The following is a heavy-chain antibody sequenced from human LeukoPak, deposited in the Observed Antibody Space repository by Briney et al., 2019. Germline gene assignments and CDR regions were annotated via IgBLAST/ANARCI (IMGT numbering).Heavy chain of an antibody. V-gene: IGHV4-34*01. CDR1: GGSFSGYY. CDR2: INHSGST. CDR3: ARVMYCSGGSCSYYYYYGMDV. D-gene: IGHD2-15*01. Sequence: SETLSLTCAVYGGSFSGYYWSWIRQPPGKGLEWIGEINHSGSTNYNPSLKSRVTISVDTSKNQFSLKLSSVTAADTAVYYCARVMYCSGGSCSYYYYYGMDVWGQGTTVTVSS. J-gene: IGHJ6*02.